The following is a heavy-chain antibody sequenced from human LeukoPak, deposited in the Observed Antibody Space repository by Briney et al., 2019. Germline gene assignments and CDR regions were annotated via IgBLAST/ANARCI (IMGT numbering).Heavy chain of an antibody. J-gene: IGHJ4*02. Sequence: ASVKVSCKASGYTFPSYYMHWVRQAPGQGLEWMGIINPSGGSTSYAQKFQGRVAMTGNTSTSTVYVELSSRRSEDTAVYHCSGAILTGYSPHLDYWGQGTLVTVSS. CDR2: INPSGGST. CDR3: SGAILTGYSPHLDY. CDR1: GYTFPSYY. D-gene: IGHD3-9*01. V-gene: IGHV1-46*01.